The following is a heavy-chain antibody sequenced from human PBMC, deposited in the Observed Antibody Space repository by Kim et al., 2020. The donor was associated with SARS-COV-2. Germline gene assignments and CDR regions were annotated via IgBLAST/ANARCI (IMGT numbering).Heavy chain of an antibody. CDR3: ARELTGYYYGMDV. Sequence: GGSLRLSCAASGFTFSSYSMNWVRQAPGKGLEWVSSISSSSSYIYYADSVKGRFTISRDNAKNSLYLQMNSLRAEDTAVYYCARELTGYYYGMDVWGQGTTVTVSS. V-gene: IGHV3-21*01. J-gene: IGHJ6*02. CDR2: ISSSSSYI. CDR1: GFTFSSYS.